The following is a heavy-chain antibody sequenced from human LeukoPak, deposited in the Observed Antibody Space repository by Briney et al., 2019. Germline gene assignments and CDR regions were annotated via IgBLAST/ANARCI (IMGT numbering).Heavy chain of an antibody. J-gene: IGHJ4*02. CDR1: GGSISSYY. CDR3: ARSRRTMVRGVMIPYFDY. Sequence: SETLSLTCTVSGGSISSYYWSWIRQPPGKGLEWIGYIYYSGSTNYNPSLKSRVTISVDTSKNQFSLKLSSVTAADTAMYYCARSRRTMVRGVMIPYFDYWGQGTLVTVSS. CDR2: IYYSGST. V-gene: IGHV4-59*01. D-gene: IGHD3-10*01.